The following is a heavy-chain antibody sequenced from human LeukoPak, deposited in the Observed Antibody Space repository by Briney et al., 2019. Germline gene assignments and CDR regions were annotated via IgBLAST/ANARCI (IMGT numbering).Heavy chain of an antibody. V-gene: IGHV4-61*02. CDR2: IYTSGSS. J-gene: IGHJ6*03. Sequence: SETLSLTCTVSGGSISSGSYYWSWIRQPAGKELEWIGRIYTSGSSSNNPSLESRVTLSLDTSKNQFSLKLSSVTAADTAVYYCARDRLERRRNYFYYYMDVWGKGTTVTISS. D-gene: IGHD1-1*01. CDR1: GGSISSGSYY. CDR3: ARDRLERRRNYFYYYMDV.